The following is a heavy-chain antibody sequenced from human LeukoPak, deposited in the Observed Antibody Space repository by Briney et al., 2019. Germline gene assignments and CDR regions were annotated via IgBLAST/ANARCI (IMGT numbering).Heavy chain of an antibody. V-gene: IGHV4-59*08. D-gene: IGHD6-6*01. Sequence: SETLSLTCTVSGGSISSYYWSWIRQPPGKGLEWIGYIYYTGSTNYNPSLKSRVTISADTSKNQFSLKLSSVTAADTAVYYCARHTTYSSSSPFDYWGQGTLVTVSS. CDR1: GGSISSYY. CDR3: ARHTTYSSSSPFDY. J-gene: IGHJ4*02. CDR2: IYYTGST.